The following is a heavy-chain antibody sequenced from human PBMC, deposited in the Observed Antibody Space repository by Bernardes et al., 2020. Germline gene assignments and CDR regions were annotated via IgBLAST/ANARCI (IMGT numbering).Heavy chain of an antibody. J-gene: IGHJ4*02. CDR1: GFTFSHYW. V-gene: IGHV3-74*01. CDR2: VSNDGSNT. Sequence: GGSLSLSCAASGFTFSHYWMHWVRPAPGKGLVWVSRVSNDGSNTIYTDSVKGRFTVSRDNAKNTLYLQMDSPRAEDTAVYYCARGGFYYSFDYWGQGTPVTVSS. CDR3: ARGGFYYSFDY. D-gene: IGHD3-10*01.